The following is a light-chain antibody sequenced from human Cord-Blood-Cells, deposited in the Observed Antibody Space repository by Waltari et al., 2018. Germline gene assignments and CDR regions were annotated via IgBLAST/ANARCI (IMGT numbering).Light chain of an antibody. CDR1: QSISSY. Sequence: DIQMTQSPSSLSASVGDRVTITCRASQSISSYLNWYQQKPGKAPKLLIYAASSLQSGVPSRYSGSGCVTDFTLNISSLQPEDFATYYCQQSYSTPLTFGGGTKVEIK. V-gene: IGKV1-39*01. CDR3: QQSYSTPLT. J-gene: IGKJ4*01. CDR2: AAS.